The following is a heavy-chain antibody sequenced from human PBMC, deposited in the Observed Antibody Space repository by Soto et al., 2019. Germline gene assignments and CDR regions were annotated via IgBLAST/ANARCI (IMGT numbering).Heavy chain of an antibody. CDR3: ARDLHYYYASGSYYIIFDY. J-gene: IGHJ4*02. D-gene: IGHD3-10*01. CDR1: GYTFTSYG. Sequence: EASVKVSCKASGYTFTSYGISWVRQAPGQGLEWMGWISAYNGNTNYAQKLQGRVTMTTDTSTSTAYMELRSLRSDDTAVYYCARDLHYYYASGSYYIIFDYSGQGPLVTVYS. V-gene: IGHV1-18*01. CDR2: ISAYNGNT.